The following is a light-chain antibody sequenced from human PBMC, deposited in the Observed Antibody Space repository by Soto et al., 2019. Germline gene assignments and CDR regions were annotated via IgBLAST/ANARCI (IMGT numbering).Light chain of an antibody. CDR3: QQYNSWLWT. Sequence: EIVMTQSPATLSVSPGEGATLSCRASQSVSSKLAWYQQKPGQAPRLLIYGASTRATGIPARFSGSGSGTEFTLIISSLQSXXSAVYYCQQYNSWLWTFGQGTKVEIK. J-gene: IGKJ1*01. V-gene: IGKV3-15*01. CDR2: GAS. CDR1: QSVSSK.